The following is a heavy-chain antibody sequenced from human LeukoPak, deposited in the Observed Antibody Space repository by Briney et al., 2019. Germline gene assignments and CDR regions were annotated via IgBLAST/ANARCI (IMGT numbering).Heavy chain of an antibody. V-gene: IGHV4-31*03. Sequence: SETLSLTCTVFGGSISNGGYYWTWIRQHPGKGLEWIGYIYYSGSTCYNPSLKSRVTISVDTSKNQFSLKLSSVTAADTAVYYCARARLSPADAFDIWGQGTMVTVSS. CDR2: IYYSGST. CDR1: GGSISNGGYY. J-gene: IGHJ3*02. CDR3: ARARLSPADAFDI. D-gene: IGHD1-14*01.